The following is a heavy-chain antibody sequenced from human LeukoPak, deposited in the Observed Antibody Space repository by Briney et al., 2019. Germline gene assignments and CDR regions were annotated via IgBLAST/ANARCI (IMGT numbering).Heavy chain of an antibody. CDR1: GFTFSSYG. J-gene: IGHJ4*02. Sequence: GGSLRLSCAASGFTFSSYGMHWVRQAPGKGLEWVAVISYDGSNKYYADSVKGRFTISRDNAKNSLYLQMNSLRAEETAVYYCARGEYYYDGGYWGQGTLVTVSS. CDR3: ARGEYYYDGGY. D-gene: IGHD3-22*01. V-gene: IGHV3-30*03. CDR2: ISYDGSNK.